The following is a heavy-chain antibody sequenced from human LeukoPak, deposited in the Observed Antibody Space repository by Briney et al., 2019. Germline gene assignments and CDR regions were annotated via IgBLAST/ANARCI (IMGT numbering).Heavy chain of an antibody. CDR2: INSDESST. CDR3: ARDKSGTFDY. CDR1: GLTFSSYW. J-gene: IGHJ4*02. Sequence: GGSLRLSCAASGLTFSSYWMDWVRQVPGKGLVWVSRINSDESSTNYADSVKCRFTISRDNPKNTLYLQMNSLRAEDTAVYYCARDKSGTFDYWGRGTLVTVSS. V-gene: IGHV3-74*01. D-gene: IGHD3-10*01.